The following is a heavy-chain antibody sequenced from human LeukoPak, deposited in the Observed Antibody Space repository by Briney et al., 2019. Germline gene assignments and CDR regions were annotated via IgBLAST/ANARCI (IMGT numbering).Heavy chain of an antibody. CDR3: ARGGGYSSSWYFLAWFDP. V-gene: IGHV4-34*01. J-gene: IGHJ5*02. Sequence: SETLSLNCAVYGGSFSNSYWNWIRQPPGKGLEWIGEINHNGATNYNSYLKSRVTISVDTSKNQFSLKLSSVTAADTAVYYCARGGGYSSSWYFLAWFDPWGQGTLVTVSS. CDR2: INHNGAT. D-gene: IGHD6-13*01. CDR1: GGSFSNSY.